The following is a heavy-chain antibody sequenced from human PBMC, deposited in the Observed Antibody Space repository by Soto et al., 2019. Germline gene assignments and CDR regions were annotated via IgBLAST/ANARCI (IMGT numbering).Heavy chain of an antibody. V-gene: IGHV4-59*01. CDR2: IYDSGNT. CDR3: ARANMIYGLGV. Sequence: SETLSLTCAVSGGFISSNYWSWIRQPPGKGLEWIGNIYDSGNTKYNPSLKSRVIMSVDTSKNQFSLKLSSVTAADSAVYYCARANMIYGLGVWGPGTTVTVSS. D-gene: IGHD3-16*01. CDR1: GGFISSNY. J-gene: IGHJ6*02.